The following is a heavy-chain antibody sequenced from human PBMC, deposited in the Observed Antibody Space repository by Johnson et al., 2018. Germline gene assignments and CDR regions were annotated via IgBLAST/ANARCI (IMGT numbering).Heavy chain of an antibody. CDR3: ARHRKPPAALYRYYYYYMDV. Sequence: VQLVESGAEVKKPGESXKISCKGSGYSFTSYWIGWVRQMPGKGLEWMGIIYPGDSDTRYSPSFQGQVPISADKSISTAYLQWSSLKASDTAMYYCARHRKPPAALYRYYYYYMDVWGKGTTVTVSS. CDR1: GYSFTSYW. D-gene: IGHD2-2*01. J-gene: IGHJ6*03. CDR2: IYPGDSDT. V-gene: IGHV5-51*01.